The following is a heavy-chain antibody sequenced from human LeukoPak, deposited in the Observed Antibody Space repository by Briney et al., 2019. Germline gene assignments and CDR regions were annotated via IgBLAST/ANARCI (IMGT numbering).Heavy chain of an antibody. V-gene: IGHV4-59*01. D-gene: IGHD4-11*01. CDR2: IYYSGST. J-gene: IGHJ5*02. Sequence: PSETLSLTCTASGGSISSYYWSWIRQPPGKGLEWIGYIYYSGSTNYNPSLKSRVSISVDTSKNQFSLKLSSVTAADTAVYYWARVLNDYSNAYWFDPWGQGTLVTVSS. CDR3: ARVLNDYSNAYWFDP. CDR1: GGSISSYY.